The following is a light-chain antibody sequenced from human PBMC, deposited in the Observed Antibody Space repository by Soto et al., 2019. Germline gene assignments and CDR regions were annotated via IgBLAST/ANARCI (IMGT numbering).Light chain of an antibody. CDR3: QEYQSWSET. CDR1: QSVSTR. Sequence: DIQMTQSPSTLSASVGDRVTITCRASQSVSTRLDWYQQKPGKAPKLLIYDASSLQTGVPSRFSGSGSGAEITLTISSLQPDDFATYYCQEYQSWSETFGQGTKVEIK. CDR2: DAS. V-gene: IGKV1-5*01. J-gene: IGKJ1*01.